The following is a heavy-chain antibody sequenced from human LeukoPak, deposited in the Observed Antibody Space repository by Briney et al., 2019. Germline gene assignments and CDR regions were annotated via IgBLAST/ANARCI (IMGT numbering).Heavy chain of an antibody. J-gene: IGHJ4*02. CDR2: IKQDGSEK. CDR3: ARDALLLWFGELLDY. V-gene: IGHV3-7*03. D-gene: IGHD3-10*01. Sequence: GGSLRLSCAASGFTFSSYWMSWVRQAPGEGLEWVANIKQDGSEKYYVDSVKGRFTISRDNAKNSLYLQMNSLRAEDTAVYYCARDALLLWFGELLDYWGQGTLVTVSS. CDR1: GFTFSSYW.